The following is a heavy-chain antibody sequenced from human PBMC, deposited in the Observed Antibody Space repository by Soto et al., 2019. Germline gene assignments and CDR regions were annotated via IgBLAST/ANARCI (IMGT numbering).Heavy chain of an antibody. CDR2: IYHSGST. CDR3: ASQQQPKGPDFDY. J-gene: IGHJ4*02. V-gene: IGHV4-4*02. D-gene: IGHD6-13*01. Sequence: SETLSLTCAVSGGSISSSNWWSWVRQPPGKGLEWIGEIYHSGSTNYNPSLKSRVTISVDKSKNQFSLKLSSVTAADTAVHYCASQQQPKGPDFDYWGQGTLVTVSS. CDR1: GGSISSSNW.